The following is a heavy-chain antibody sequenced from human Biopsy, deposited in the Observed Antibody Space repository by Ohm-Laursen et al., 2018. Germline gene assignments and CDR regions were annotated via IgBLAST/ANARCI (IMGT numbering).Heavy chain of an antibody. CDR3: ARGPSGVATIG. CDR2: ISGSSTS. V-gene: IGHV3-23*01. CDR1: GFTFSSDA. Sequence: SLRLSCTASGFTFSSDAMSWVRQAPGKGLEWVSAISGSSTSYYADSVKGRFTISRDSSKNTLYLQMNSLRVEDTAVYYCARGPSGVATIGRGQGTLVTVSS. D-gene: IGHD5-24*01. J-gene: IGHJ4*02.